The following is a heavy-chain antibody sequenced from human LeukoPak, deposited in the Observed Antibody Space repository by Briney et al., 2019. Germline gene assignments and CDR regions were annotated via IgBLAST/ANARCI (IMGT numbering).Heavy chain of an antibody. V-gene: IGHV1-69*04. CDR2: ITPILGIA. CDR1: GGTFSSYT. CDR3: ARDRHYDILTGSLFDY. J-gene: IGHJ4*02. Sequence: SVKVSCKASGGTFSSYTISWVRQAPGQGLEWMGRITPILGIANYAQKFQGRVTITADKTTSTAYMELSSLRSEDTAVYYCARDRHYDILTGSLFDYWGQGTLVTVSS. D-gene: IGHD3-9*01.